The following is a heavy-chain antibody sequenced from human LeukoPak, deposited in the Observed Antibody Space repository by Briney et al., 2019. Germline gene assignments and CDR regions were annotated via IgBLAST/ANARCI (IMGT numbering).Heavy chain of an antibody. CDR2: IKQDGSEK. V-gene: IGHV3-7*01. Sequence: GGSLRLSCAASGFTFSSYWMSWVRQAPGKGLEWVANIKQDGSEKYYVDSVKGRFTISRDNAKNSLYLQMNSLRAEDTAVYYCARVGSNDFWSGFIDYWGQGTLVTVSS. CDR3: ARVGSNDFWSGFIDY. D-gene: IGHD3-3*01. CDR1: GFTFSSYW. J-gene: IGHJ4*02.